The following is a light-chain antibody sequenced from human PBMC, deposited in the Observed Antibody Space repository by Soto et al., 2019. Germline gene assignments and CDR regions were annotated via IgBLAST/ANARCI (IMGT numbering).Light chain of an antibody. V-gene: IGLV4-60*02. J-gene: IGLJ3*02. CDR1: SGHSTYI. Sequence: QSVLTQSSSASASLGSSVKLTCTLSSGHSTYIIAWHQHQPGKAPRYLMKLEGSGGYNKGSGVPDRFSGSSSGADRYLTISNLQFEDEADYYCETWDSTTRVFSGGTKLTVL. CDR2: LEGSGGY. CDR3: ETWDSTTRV.